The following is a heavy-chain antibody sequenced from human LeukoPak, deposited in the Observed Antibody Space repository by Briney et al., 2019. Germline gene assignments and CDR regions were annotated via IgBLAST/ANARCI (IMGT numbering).Heavy chain of an antibody. CDR1: GGSISSYY. CDR3: ARVSHYYDSSGYYPDAFDV. D-gene: IGHD3-22*01. Sequence: SETLSLTCTVSGGSISSYYWSWIRQPAGKGLEWIGRISTSGSTNYNPSLKSRVTMSVDTSNNQFSLKLSSVTAADTAVYYCARVSHYYDSSGYYPDAFDVWGQGTVVTVSS. V-gene: IGHV4-4*07. CDR2: ISTSGST. J-gene: IGHJ3*01.